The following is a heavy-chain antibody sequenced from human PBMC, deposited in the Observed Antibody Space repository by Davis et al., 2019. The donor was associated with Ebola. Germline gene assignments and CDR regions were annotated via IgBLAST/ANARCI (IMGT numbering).Heavy chain of an antibody. Sequence: PGGSLRLSCAGSGFSFSSCNMNWVRQSPGKGLEWVSSISSTSYYIYYADSVKGRFTISRDNAKNSVYLQMNSLTAEDTAVYYCVTVGSSCHRAWGQGTLVTVSS. J-gene: IGHJ5*01. D-gene: IGHD6-13*01. CDR3: VTVGSSCHRA. V-gene: IGHV3-21*01. CDR2: ISSTSYYI. CDR1: GFSFSSCN.